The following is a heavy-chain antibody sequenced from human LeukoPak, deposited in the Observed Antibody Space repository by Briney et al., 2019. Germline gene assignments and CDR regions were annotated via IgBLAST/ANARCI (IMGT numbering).Heavy chain of an antibody. D-gene: IGHD5-12*01. CDR2: IIPIFGTA. CDR1: GGTFSSYA. Sequence: SVKVSCKASGGTFSSYAISWVRQAPGQGLEWMGGIIPIFGTANYAQKFQGRVTITADESTSTAYMELSSLRSEDTAVYYRARAKIVATIGGYFDYWGQGTLVTVSS. J-gene: IGHJ4*02. V-gene: IGHV1-69*13. CDR3: ARAKIVATIGGYFDY.